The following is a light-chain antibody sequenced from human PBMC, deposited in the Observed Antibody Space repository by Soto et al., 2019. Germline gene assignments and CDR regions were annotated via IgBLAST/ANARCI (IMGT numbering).Light chain of an antibody. CDR1: QSVSSY. J-gene: IGKJ3*01. V-gene: IGKV3-11*01. Sequence: EIVLTQSPATLSLSPGERATLSCRASQSVSSYLAWYQQKPGQAPRLLIYDASSRATGIPARFSGSGSGTDFTLTISRLEPEDFAVYYCQQRSNWLFTFGPGTKVDIK. CDR2: DAS. CDR3: QQRSNWLFT.